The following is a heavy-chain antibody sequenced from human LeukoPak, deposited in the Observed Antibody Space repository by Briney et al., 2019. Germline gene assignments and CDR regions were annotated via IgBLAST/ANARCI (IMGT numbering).Heavy chain of an antibody. V-gene: IGHV3-48*04. CDR1: GFTFSSYS. Sequence: GGSLRLSCAASGFTFSSYSMNWVRQAPGKGLEWVSYISSSSSTIYYADSVKGRFTISRDNAKNSLYLQMNSLRAEDTAVYYCARLKGRGAAGLWGQGTLVTVSS. J-gene: IGHJ4*02. D-gene: IGHD6-13*01. CDR3: ARLKGRGAAGL. CDR2: ISSSSSTI.